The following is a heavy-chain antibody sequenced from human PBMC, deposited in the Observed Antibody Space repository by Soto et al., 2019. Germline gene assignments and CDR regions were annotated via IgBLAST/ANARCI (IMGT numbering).Heavy chain of an antibody. D-gene: IGHD3-3*01. CDR2: IDGSGYT. CDR1: GGSISTGGYY. Sequence: PSETLSLTCTVSGGSISTGGYYWSWIRQYPGKGLEWLGYIDGSGYTFYNPSLQSRLTLSMDTSKNQFSLKLSSATAADTAVYFCARKQAGFFYGIAYWGQGTLVTVSS. V-gene: IGHV4-31*03. CDR3: ARKQAGFFYGIAY. J-gene: IGHJ4*02.